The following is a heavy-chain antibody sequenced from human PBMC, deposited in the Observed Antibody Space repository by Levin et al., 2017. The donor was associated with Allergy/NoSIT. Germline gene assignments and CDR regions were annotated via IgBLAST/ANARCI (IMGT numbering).Heavy chain of an antibody. CDR2: TSNDDRYK. V-gene: IGHV3-30*04. Sequence: GGSLRLSCAASGFTFNIYTMQWVRQAPGKGLDWVAATSNDDRYKYYADSVKGRFTISRDNSKNTLYLQMNSLRAEDTAVYYCAKDRTYYSGGTSHYSAGMDVWGQGTTVTESS. D-gene: IGHD2-15*01. CDR3: AKDRTYYSGGTSHYSAGMDV. CDR1: GFTFNIYT. J-gene: IGHJ6*02.